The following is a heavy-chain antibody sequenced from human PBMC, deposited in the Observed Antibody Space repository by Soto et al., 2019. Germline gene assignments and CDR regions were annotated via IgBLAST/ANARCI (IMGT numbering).Heavy chain of an antibody. J-gene: IGHJ4*02. D-gene: IGHD3-22*01. Sequence: QVQLVQSGAEVKKPGASVKVSCTASGYTFDNYEINWVRQAPGQGLEWMGWINPNSGETAYAQRFQGRVTMTRTSSIATAYMELTNLRSEDTAVYFCARGPNSLILVVPRYDYWGQGTLATVSS. V-gene: IGHV1-8*01. CDR2: INPNSGET. CDR1: GYTFDNYE. CDR3: ARGPNSLILVVPRYDY.